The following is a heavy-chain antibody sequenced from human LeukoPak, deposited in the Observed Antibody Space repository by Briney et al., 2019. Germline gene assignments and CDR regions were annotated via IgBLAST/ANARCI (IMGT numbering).Heavy chain of an antibody. CDR3: ARLMVGATETIDY. V-gene: IGHV1-2*02. CDR1: GYTFTGYY. CDR2: INPNSGGT. J-gene: IGHJ4*02. Sequence: ASVKVSCKASGYTFTGYYMHWVRQAPGQGLEWMGWINPNSGGTNYAQKFQGGVTMTRDTSISTAYMELSRLRSDDTAVYYCARLMVGATETIDYWGQGTLVTVSS. D-gene: IGHD1-26*01.